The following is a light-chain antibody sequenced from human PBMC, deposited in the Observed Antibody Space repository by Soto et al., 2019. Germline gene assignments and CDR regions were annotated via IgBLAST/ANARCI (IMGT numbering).Light chain of an antibody. CDR3: QQYNSIRGT. CDR2: DAS. Sequence: DIQMTQSPSTLSASVGDRVTITCRARQSISSWLAWYQQKPGKAPKLLIYDASSLESGVPSRFSGSGSGTEFTLTISSLQPDDFATYYCQQYNSIRGTFGQGTKVEIK. J-gene: IGKJ1*01. V-gene: IGKV1-5*01. CDR1: QSISSW.